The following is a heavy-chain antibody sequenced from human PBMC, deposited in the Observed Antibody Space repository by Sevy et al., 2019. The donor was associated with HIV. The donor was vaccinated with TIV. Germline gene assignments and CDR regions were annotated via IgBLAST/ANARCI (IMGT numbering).Heavy chain of an antibody. CDR1: GYRFTSYW. D-gene: IGHD3-22*01. CDR3: ARRGYDSTGYPQYYFDN. Sequence: GESLKISCKASGYRFTSYWIAWVRQMPGKGLEWMGIIYPGDSDIRYSPSLQGQVTISVDKSISTAYLQWSSLKASDTAMYFCARRGYDSTGYPQYYFDNWGQGTLVTVSS. CDR2: IYPGDSDI. J-gene: IGHJ4*02. V-gene: IGHV5-51*01.